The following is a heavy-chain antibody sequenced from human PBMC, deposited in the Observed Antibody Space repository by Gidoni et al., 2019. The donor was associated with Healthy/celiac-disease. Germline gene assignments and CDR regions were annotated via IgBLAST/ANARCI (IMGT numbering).Heavy chain of an antibody. Sequence: QVQLVQSGAEVKKPGASVKVSCKASGYTFTSYGIRWVRQAPGQGLEWMGWIRAYNGNTNYAKKLQGRVTMTTDTSTRTAYMELRSLRSDDTAVYYCAREGTGDYYDSSGYLYYGMDVWGKGTTVTVSS. V-gene: IGHV1-18*01. D-gene: IGHD3-22*01. CDR2: IRAYNGNT. CDR3: AREGTGDYYDSSGYLYYGMDV. CDR1: GYTFTSYG. J-gene: IGHJ6*04.